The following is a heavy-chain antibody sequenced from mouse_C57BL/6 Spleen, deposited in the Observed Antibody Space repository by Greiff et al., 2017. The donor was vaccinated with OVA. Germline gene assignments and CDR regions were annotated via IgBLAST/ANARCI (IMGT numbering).Heavy chain of an antibody. CDR3: ARVPYYYGRGYFDV. J-gene: IGHJ1*03. CDR1: GFTFSDYY. Sequence: EVMLVESEGGLVQPGSSMKLSCTASGFTFSDYYMAWVRQVPEKGLEWVANINYDGSSTYYLDSLKSRFIISRDNAKNILYLQMSSLKSEDTATYYCARVPYYYGRGYFDVWGTGTTVTVSS. CDR2: INYDGSST. V-gene: IGHV5-16*01. D-gene: IGHD1-1*01.